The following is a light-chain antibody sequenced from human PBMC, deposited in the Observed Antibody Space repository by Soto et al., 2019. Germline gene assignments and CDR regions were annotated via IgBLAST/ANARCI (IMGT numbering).Light chain of an antibody. CDR1: PSVSSSY. V-gene: IGKV3-20*01. J-gene: IGKJ5*01. Sequence: ETLFAQFRGTVSFSPRERATLSCRASPSVSSSYLAWYQQKPGQAPRLLIYGASSRATGIPDRFSGSGSGTDFTLTISRLEPEDFAGYYCQQYGRSPLTFGQGTRLEIK. CDR3: QQYGRSPLT. CDR2: GAS.